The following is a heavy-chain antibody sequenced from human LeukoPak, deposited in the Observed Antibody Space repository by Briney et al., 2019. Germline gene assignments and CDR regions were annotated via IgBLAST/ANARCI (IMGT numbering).Heavy chain of an antibody. D-gene: IGHD3-10*01. CDR2: IIPILGIA. J-gene: IGHJ4*02. CDR1: GGTFSIYA. Sequence: SVKVSFKSSGGTFSIYAISWVREAPGQGLEWRGRIIPILGIANYAQKFQGRVTITADKSTSTAYMALNSLRSADTAVYYCARGYYYGSGSPGGGFDYWGQGTLVTVSS. V-gene: IGHV1-69*04. CDR3: ARGYYYGSGSPGGGFDY.